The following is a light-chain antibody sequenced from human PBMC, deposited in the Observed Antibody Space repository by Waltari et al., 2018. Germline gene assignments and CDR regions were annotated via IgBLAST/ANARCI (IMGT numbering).Light chain of an antibody. CDR3: QSADSTTFPV. CDR2: KDT. V-gene: IGLV3-25*03. J-gene: IGLJ1*01. CDR1: ALPQQY. Sequence: SYEVTQPPSVSVSPGQTARIPCSGDALPQQYAYWCQQKPGQAPILLIYKDTARPSWIPGRFSGSTSGTTVTFTISGVQAEDEADYYCQSADSTTFPVFGSGTMLTVL.